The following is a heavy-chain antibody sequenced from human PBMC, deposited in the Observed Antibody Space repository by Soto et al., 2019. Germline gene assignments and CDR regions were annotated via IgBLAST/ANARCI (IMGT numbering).Heavy chain of an antibody. J-gene: IGHJ4*02. V-gene: IGHV3-53*01. Sequence: PGGSLRLSCVASGFIFRNDYMSWVRQAPGKGLEWVSVSYSGGSTDYADSVKGRFTISRDNSKNTLYLQMNSLRADDTAVYYCARARDGYNFLYEPTWGQGTLVTVSS. D-gene: IGHD5-12*01. CDR1: GFIFRNDY. CDR2: SYSGGST. CDR3: ARARDGYNFLYEPT.